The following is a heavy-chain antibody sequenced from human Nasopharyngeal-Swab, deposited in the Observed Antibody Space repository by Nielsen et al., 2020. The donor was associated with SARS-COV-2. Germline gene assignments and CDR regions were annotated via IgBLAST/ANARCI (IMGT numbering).Heavy chain of an antibody. CDR2: IIPVFGTP. Sequence: SVQVSCKSSGGTFRNSGFSWVRQAPRQGLEWMGGIIPVFGTPLYAQKFQGRVTISADESTTTTYMELSSLRSQDTAVYYCAKVRTNYGMGLNGALDPWGQGTLVTVSS. D-gene: IGHD4-17*01. J-gene: IGHJ5*02. CDR3: AKVRTNYGMGLNGALDP. CDR1: GGTFRNSG. V-gene: IGHV1-69*13.